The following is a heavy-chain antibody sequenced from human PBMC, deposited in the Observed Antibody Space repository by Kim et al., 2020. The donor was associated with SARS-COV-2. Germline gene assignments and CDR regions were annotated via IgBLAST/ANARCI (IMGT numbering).Heavy chain of an antibody. D-gene: IGHD3-10*01. J-gene: IGHJ5*02. V-gene: IGHV3-48*02. Sequence: VKGRFTISRDNAKSSLYLQMNSLRDDDTAVYYCARNSYGSGSYYPNWFDPWGQGTLVTVSS. CDR3: ARNSYGSGSYYPNWFDP.